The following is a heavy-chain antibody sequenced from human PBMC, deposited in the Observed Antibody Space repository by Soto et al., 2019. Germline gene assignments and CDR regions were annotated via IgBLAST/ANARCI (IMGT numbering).Heavy chain of an antibody. CDR2: MNPDSGKT. D-gene: IGHD4-17*01. Sequence: QVQLVQSGAEVRKPGASVKVSCKASGYTFTHFDINWVRQAPGHGLEWMGWMNPDSGKTAYAEKFQGRVTMTRNTSMSTAYMELTSLTSEDTAVYYCARAPDYGDFGRWFDPWGQGTQVIVSS. CDR3: ARAPDYGDFGRWFDP. CDR1: GYTFTHFD. V-gene: IGHV1-8*01. J-gene: IGHJ5*02.